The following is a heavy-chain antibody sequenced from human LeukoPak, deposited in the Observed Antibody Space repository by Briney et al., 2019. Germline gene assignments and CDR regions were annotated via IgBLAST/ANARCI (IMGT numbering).Heavy chain of an antibody. CDR1: GFTFGDYA. CDR3: TRVFSGSSWYGFDY. J-gene: IGHJ4*02. D-gene: IGHD6-13*01. CDR2: IRSKAYGGTT. V-gene: IGHV3-49*04. Sequence: GGSLRLSCTASGFTFGDYAMSWVRQAPGKGLEWVGFIRSKAYGGTTEYAASVKGRFTISRDDSKSIACLQMNSLKTEDTAVYYCTRVFSGSSWYGFDYWGQGTLVTVSS.